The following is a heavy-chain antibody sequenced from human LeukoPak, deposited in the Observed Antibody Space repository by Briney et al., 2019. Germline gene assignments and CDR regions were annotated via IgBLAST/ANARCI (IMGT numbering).Heavy chain of an antibody. CDR2: IDWDDDK. Sequence: SGPALVKPTQTLTLTCTFSGFSLSTSGMCVSWIRQPPGKALEWLALIDWDDDKYYSTSLKTRLTISKDTSKNQVVLTMTNMDPVDTATYYCARMERGGYYDSSGPPNYGMDVWGQGTTVTVSS. D-gene: IGHD3-22*01. CDR3: ARMERGGYYDSSGPPNYGMDV. V-gene: IGHV2-70*01. CDR1: GFSLSTSGMC. J-gene: IGHJ6*02.